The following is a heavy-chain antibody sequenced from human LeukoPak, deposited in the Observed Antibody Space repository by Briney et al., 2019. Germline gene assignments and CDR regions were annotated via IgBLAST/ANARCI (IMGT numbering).Heavy chain of an antibody. V-gene: IGHV4-61*02. Sequence: SETLSLTCTVSGGSISSGSYFWTWIRQPAGKGLEWIGRINTSGSTNYNPSLKSRVTISVDTSKNRFSLKLSSVTAADTAVFYCAREGYTSSWYSGYYYFDYWGQGTLVTVSS. J-gene: IGHJ4*02. CDR3: AREGYTSSWYSGYYYFDY. CDR1: GGSISSGSYF. CDR2: INTSGST. D-gene: IGHD6-13*01.